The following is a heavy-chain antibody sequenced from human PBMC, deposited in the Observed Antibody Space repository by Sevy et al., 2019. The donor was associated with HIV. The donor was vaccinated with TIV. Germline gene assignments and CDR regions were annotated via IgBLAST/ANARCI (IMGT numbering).Heavy chain of an antibody. CDR3: ARGARGTLPSYYYYTLNI. J-gene: IGHJ6*02. D-gene: IGHD3-16*01. V-gene: IGHV5-51*01. Sequence: GESLKISCKGSGYSFTDYWIGWVRQKPGKGLEWMGIIYPGDSDTIYSPSFQGQVTIPVDKSISTAYLQWSSLKASDTAIFYCARGARGTLPSYYYYTLNIWGQGTTVTVSS. CDR2: IYPGDSDT. CDR1: GYSFTDYW.